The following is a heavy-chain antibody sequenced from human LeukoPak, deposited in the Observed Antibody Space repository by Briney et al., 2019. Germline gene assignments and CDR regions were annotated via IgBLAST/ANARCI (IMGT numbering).Heavy chain of an antibody. CDR1: GGSISNYY. J-gene: IGHJ6*03. CDR2: IYYSGST. CDR3: ARRCIQGMDV. Sequence: SETLSLTFTVSGGSISNYYWSWIRQPPGKGLEWIGYIYYSGSTNYNPSLKSRVTISVDTSKNQFSLKLSSVTAADTAVYYCARRCIQGMDVWGNGTTVTVSS. V-gene: IGHV4-59*01. D-gene: IGHD2-8*01.